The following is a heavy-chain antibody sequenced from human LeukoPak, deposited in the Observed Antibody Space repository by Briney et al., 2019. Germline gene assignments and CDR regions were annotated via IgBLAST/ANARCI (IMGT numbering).Heavy chain of an antibody. D-gene: IGHD3-22*01. J-gene: IGHJ4*02. V-gene: IGHV4-34*01. CDR2: INHSGST. CDR1: GGSFSGYY. CDR3: ARVSYSGYSQFDY. Sequence: PSATLSLTCSVSGGSFSGYYWSWIRQPPGKGLEWIGEINHSGSTNYNPSLKSRVTISVDTSKNQFSLKLSSVTAADTAVYYCARVSYSGYSQFDYWGQGTLVTVSS.